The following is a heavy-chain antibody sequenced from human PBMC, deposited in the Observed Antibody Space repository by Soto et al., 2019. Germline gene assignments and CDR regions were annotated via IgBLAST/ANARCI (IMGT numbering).Heavy chain of an antibody. Sequence: QVQLVQSGAEVKKPGSSVKVSCKASGGTFSSYTISWVRQAPGQGLEWMGRIIPILGIANYEQKFQGRVTITADKSTSTAYMELSSLRSEDTAVYYCAPARCSSTSCRDAFDIWGQGTMVTVSS. J-gene: IGHJ3*02. CDR3: APARCSSTSCRDAFDI. CDR1: GGTFSSYT. D-gene: IGHD2-2*01. V-gene: IGHV1-69*02. CDR2: IIPILGIA.